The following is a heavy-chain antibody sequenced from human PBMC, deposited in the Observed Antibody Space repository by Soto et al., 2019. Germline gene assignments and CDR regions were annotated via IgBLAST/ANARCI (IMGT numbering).Heavy chain of an antibody. CDR3: AKDASSSLFYFDF. V-gene: IGHV3-9*01. CDR1: GFPFDDYA. CDR2: ITWNSDTI. D-gene: IGHD6-6*01. J-gene: IGHJ4*02. Sequence: EVQLVESGGGLIQRGGSLRLSCSASGFPFDDYAMHWVRQAPGKGLEWVSSITWNSDTIHYADSVRGRFTISRDNARNSLYLQMNSLRSADTAFYYCAKDASSSLFYFDFWGRGTLVTVSS.